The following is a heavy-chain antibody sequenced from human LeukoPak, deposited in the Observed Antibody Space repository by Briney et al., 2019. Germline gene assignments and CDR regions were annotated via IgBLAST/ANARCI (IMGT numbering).Heavy chain of an antibody. J-gene: IGHJ4*02. Sequence: GGSLRLSCAASGFTVSSNYMSWVRQAPGKGLEWVSVIYSGDSTYYADSVKGRFTISRDNSKNTLYLQMNSLRAEDTAVYYCAREGGKQQLIHYFDYWGQGTLVTVSS. CDR2: IYSGDST. CDR1: GFTVSSNY. D-gene: IGHD6-13*01. CDR3: AREGGKQQLIHYFDY. V-gene: IGHV3-66*01.